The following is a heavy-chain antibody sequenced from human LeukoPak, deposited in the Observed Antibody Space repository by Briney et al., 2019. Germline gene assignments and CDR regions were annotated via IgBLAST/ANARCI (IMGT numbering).Heavy chain of an antibody. J-gene: IGHJ4*02. CDR3: TMLGDY. CDR2: IRYDGSNK. CDR1: GFTFSSYG. Sequence: GGSLRLSCAASGFTFSSYGMHWVRQAPGKGLEWVAFIRYDGSNKYYADSVKGRFTISRDNSKNTLYLQMNSLKTEDTAVYYCTMLGDYWGQGTLVTVSS. D-gene: IGHD3-10*02. V-gene: IGHV3-30*02.